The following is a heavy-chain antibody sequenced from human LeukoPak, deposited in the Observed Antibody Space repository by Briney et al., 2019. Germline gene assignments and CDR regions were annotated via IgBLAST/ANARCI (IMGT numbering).Heavy chain of an antibody. CDR2: IGSSSSYT. CDR3: ARKADYFDY. CDR1: GFTFSDYD. D-gene: IGHD2-15*01. V-gene: IGHV3-11*03. J-gene: IGHJ4*02. Sequence: GGYLRLSCAASGFTFSDYDMSWIRQAPGKGLEWVSYIGSSSSYTNYADSVKGRFTISRDNAKNSLYLQMNSLRAEDTAVYYCARKADYFDYWGQGTLVTVSS.